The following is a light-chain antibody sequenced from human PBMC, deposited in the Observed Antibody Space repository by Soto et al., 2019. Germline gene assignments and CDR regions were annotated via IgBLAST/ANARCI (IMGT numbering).Light chain of an antibody. CDR2: EGS. J-gene: IGLJ3*02. CDR1: SSDVGGQTL. Sequence: QSALTQPASVSGSPGQSITISCTGTSSDVGGQTLVSWYQQHPGKAPKFLLFEGSERPSGVSDRFSGSKSGNTASLTISGLQAEDEADYYCCSYAGSTTWVFGGGTKLTVL. V-gene: IGLV2-23*01. CDR3: CSYAGSTTWV.